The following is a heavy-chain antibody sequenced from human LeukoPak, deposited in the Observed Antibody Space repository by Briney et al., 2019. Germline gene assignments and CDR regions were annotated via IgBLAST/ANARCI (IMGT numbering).Heavy chain of an antibody. J-gene: IGHJ5*02. CDR3: ARAAVVPAARGFDP. D-gene: IGHD2-2*01. CDR1: GYTFTCYA. V-gene: IGHV7-4-1*02. Sequence: ASVKVSCKASGYTFTCYAMNWVRQAPGQGLEWMGWINTNTGNPTYAQGFTGWFVFSLDTSVSTAYLQISSLKAEDTAVYYCARAAVVPAARGFDPWGQGTLVTVSS. CDR2: INTNTGNP.